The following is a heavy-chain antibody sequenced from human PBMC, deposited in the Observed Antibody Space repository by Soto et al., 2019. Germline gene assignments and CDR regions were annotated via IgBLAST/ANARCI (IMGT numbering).Heavy chain of an antibody. V-gene: IGHV1-69*12. CDR2: IIPIFGTA. CDR1: GGTFSSYA. J-gene: IGHJ2*01. D-gene: IGHD2-21*02. Sequence: QVQLVQSGAEVKKPGSSVKVSCKASGGTFSSYAISWVRQAPGQGLEWMGGIIPIFGTANYAQKFQGRVTITADESTSTAHMELSSVRSEDTAVYYCASIAYCGGDCYRPYWYFDLWGRGTLVTVSS. CDR3: ASIAYCGGDCYRPYWYFDL.